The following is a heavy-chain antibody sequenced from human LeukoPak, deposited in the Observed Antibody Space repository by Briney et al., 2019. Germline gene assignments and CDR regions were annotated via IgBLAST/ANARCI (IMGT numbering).Heavy chain of an antibody. D-gene: IGHD3-16*01. CDR3: ARDNDSRDPPHFDY. CDR2: INLSGGST. J-gene: IGHJ4*02. Sequence: ASVKLSCKASGYTFTGYYMHWVRQAPGQGLEWMGIINLSGGSTRYAQKFQGRVTMTRDMSTSTVYMELSSLRSEDTAVYYCARDNDSRDPPHFDYWGQGTLVTVSS. CDR1: GYTFTGYY. V-gene: IGHV1-46*01.